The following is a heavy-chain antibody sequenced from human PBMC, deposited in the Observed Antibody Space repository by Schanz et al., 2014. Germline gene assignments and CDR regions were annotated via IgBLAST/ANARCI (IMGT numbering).Heavy chain of an antibody. J-gene: IGHJ4*02. CDR3: ARPIYDLWSGSFDY. V-gene: IGHV3-48*02. CDR1: GFTFNSYS. CDR2: ISSTSSSK. Sequence: EVHLVESGGGLGQRGGSLIVSCEGSGFTFNSYSMNWVRQAPGKGLEWISYISSTSSSKDYADSVKGRFSISRDNAKNSLYLQMNSLRDEDTAVYYCARPIYDLWSGSFDYWGQGTLVTVSS. D-gene: IGHD3-3*01.